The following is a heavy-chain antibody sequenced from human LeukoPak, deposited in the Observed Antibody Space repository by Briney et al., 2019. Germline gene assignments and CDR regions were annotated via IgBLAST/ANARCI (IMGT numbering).Heavy chain of an antibody. V-gene: IGHV3-23*01. D-gene: IGHD3-22*01. J-gene: IGHJ1*01. CDR1: GFTFGSYG. Sequence: PGGSLRLSCAASGFTFGSYGMSWVRQAPGRGLEWVSFITPHADRASYADSVEGRFTIPRDNPRNTLYMQMNSLRDEDTAVYYCAIMHGYYDGSGYWVQWGQGTLVTVSS. CDR2: ITPHADRA. CDR3: AIMHGYYDGSGYWVQ.